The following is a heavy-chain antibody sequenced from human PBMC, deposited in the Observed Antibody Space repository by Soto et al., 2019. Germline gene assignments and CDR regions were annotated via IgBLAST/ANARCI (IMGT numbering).Heavy chain of an antibody. D-gene: IGHD5-12*01. CDR2: IYTSGST. V-gene: IGHV4-4*07. CDR3: ARAHYSGYDSFYYYYYGMDV. J-gene: IGHJ6*02. Sequence: SETLSLTCTVSGGSIRSYYWRWIRQPAGKRLEWIGRIYTSGSTNYNPSLKSRVTMSVDTSKNQFSLKLSSVTAADTAVYYCARAHYSGYDSFYYYYYGMDVWGQGTTVTVS. CDR1: GGSIRSYY.